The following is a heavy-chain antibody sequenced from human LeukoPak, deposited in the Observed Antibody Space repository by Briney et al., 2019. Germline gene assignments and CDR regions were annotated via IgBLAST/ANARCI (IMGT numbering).Heavy chain of an antibody. D-gene: IGHD6-13*01. J-gene: IGHJ5*02. Sequence: EPGVSLRLSCAASGFTFSSYAMSWVRQAPGKGLEWVSAISGSGGSTYYADSVKGRFTISRDNSKNTLYLQMNSLRAEDTAVYYCAKGSRIAAATGFYPWGQGTLVTVSS. V-gene: IGHV3-23*01. CDR1: GFTFSSYA. CDR3: AKGSRIAAATGFYP. CDR2: ISGSGGST.